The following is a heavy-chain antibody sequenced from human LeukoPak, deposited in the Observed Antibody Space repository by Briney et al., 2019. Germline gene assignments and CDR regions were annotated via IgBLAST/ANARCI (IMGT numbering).Heavy chain of an antibody. CDR3: ARSADYYDSSGYYFDY. Sequence: SVKVSSKASVGTFSSYAISWVRQAPGQGLGWMGRIIPILGTANYTQKFQGRVTIPADRSTSTAYMELSSLRSEDTAVYYCARSADYYDSSGYYFDYWGQGGLVSVCS. D-gene: IGHD3-22*01. V-gene: IGHV1-69*04. CDR1: VGTFSSYA. J-gene: IGHJ4*02. CDR2: IIPILGTA.